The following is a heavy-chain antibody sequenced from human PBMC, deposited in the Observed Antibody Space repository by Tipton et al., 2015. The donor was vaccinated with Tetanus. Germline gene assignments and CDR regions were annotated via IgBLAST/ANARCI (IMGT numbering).Heavy chain of an antibody. D-gene: IGHD3-10*01. CDR2: THHSGNT. Sequence: TLSLTCNVTGALLTTGGYSWGWIRQPAGQGLEWIGYTHHSGNTNYNPSLSGRVTTSVDTSKNQFSLKMSSVTAADTAVYYCARWGDASGSTNLYAFDIWGQGTMVSVSS. J-gene: IGHJ3*02. V-gene: IGHV4-61*08. CDR3: ARWGDASGSTNLYAFDI. CDR1: GALLTTGGYS.